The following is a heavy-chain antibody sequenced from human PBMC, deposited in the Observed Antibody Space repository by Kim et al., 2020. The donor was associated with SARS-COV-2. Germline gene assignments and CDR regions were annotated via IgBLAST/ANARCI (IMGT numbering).Heavy chain of an antibody. D-gene: IGHD3-10*01. J-gene: IGHJ3*02. Sequence: YADSVKGRFTISRDNSKNTLYLQMNSLRAEDTAVYYCARHGSGSGSAFDIWGQGTMVTVSS. V-gene: IGHV3-30*01. CDR3: ARHGSGSGSAFDI.